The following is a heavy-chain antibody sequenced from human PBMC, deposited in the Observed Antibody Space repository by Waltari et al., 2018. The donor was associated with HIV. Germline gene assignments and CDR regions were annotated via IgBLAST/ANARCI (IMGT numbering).Heavy chain of an antibody. Sequence: EVQLVQSGAEVRKSGESLKISCKASGYTFTNYWIAWVRQMSGEGLEWMGIIYPFDSDTRYNPSFEGQITISFDKSLASAYLEWSNLNASDAAIYYCARLFYYDTTGYINNAFDIWGQGTVVTVS. J-gene: IGHJ3*02. D-gene: IGHD3-22*01. CDR3: ARLFYYDTTGYINNAFDI. CDR2: IYPFDSDT. CDR1: GYTFTNYW. V-gene: IGHV5-51*03.